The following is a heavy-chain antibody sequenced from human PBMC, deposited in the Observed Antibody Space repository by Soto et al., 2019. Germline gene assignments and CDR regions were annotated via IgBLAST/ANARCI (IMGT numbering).Heavy chain of an antibody. CDR3: ARKRIMITFGGVIESYGMDV. Sequence: GESLKISCKGSGYSFTSYWIGWVRQMPGKGLEWMGIIYPGDSDTRCSPSFQGQVTISADKSISTAYLQWSSLKASDTAMYYCARKRIMITFGGVIESYGMDVWGQGTTVTVSS. CDR2: IYPGDSDT. CDR1: GYSFTSYW. V-gene: IGHV5-51*01. D-gene: IGHD3-16*02. J-gene: IGHJ6*02.